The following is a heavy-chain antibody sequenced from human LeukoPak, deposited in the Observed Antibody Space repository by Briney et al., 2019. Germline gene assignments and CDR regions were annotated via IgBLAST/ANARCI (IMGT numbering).Heavy chain of an antibody. V-gene: IGHV3-48*01. D-gene: IGHD2-15*01. CDR3: ARTYGSGSRDY. CDR1: GFAFSNHN. CDR2: ISGSGDAI. Sequence: GGSLRLSCVASGFAFSNHNMDWVRQAPGKGREWVSYISGSGDAIFYADSVRGRFTISRDNAKNSVYLQMNSLRAEDTAVYYCARTYGSGSRDYGGQGTLVTVSS. J-gene: IGHJ4*02.